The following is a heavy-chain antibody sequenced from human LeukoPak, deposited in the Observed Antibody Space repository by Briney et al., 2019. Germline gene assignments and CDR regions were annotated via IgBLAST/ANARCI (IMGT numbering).Heavy chain of an antibody. J-gene: IGHJ4*02. CDR2: IKQDGGVK. CDR1: GFTFSNYW. Sequence: GGSLRLSCAAYGFTFSNYWMTWVRQAPGKGLEWVANIKQDGGVKYYVDSVKGRFTISRDDAKNSVYLQMNGLRAEDTAVYYCARIGYSSSCTDYWGQGTQVIVPS. D-gene: IGHD6-13*01. CDR3: ARIGYSSSCTDY. V-gene: IGHV3-7*01.